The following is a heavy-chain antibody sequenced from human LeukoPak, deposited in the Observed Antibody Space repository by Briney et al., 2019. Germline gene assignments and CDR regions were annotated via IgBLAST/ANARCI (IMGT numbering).Heavy chain of an antibody. CDR1: GGTFSSYA. V-gene: IGHV1-69*04. D-gene: IGHD3-22*01. J-gene: IGHJ4*02. CDR3: ARDSERAYYYDSSGYYPADYFDY. CDR2: IIPIFGIA. Sequence: SVKVSCKASGGTFSSYAISWVRQAPGQGLEWMGRIIPIFGIANYAQKFQGRVTITADKSTSTAYMELSSLRSEDTAVYYCARDSERAYYYDSSGYYPADYFDYWGQGALVTVSS.